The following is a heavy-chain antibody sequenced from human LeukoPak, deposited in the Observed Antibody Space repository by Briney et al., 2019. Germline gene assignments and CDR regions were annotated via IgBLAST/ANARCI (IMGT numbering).Heavy chain of an antibody. CDR2: IYYSGTT. Sequence: SETLSLTCTVSGGSISSDNYYWGWIRQPPGKGLEWIRSIYYSGTTYYNPSLKSRVTISIDTSKNQFSLRLTSVTAADTAVYYCARQTGSGLFILPGGQGTLVTVSS. J-gene: IGHJ4*02. D-gene: IGHD3/OR15-3a*01. V-gene: IGHV4-39*01. CDR1: GGSISSDNYY. CDR3: ARQTGSGLFILP.